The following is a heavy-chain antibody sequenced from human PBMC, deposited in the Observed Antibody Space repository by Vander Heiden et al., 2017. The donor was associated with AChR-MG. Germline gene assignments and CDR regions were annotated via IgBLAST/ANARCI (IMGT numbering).Heavy chain of an antibody. J-gene: IGHJ4*02. Sequence: QVQLQESGPGLVKPSETLSLTCSVSGGSVSGYYWTWIRQPAGKALEWIGHVYTSGTTSYNASLKSRTTMSVDTSENRFSLKLTSVTAADTAMYYCATCLSCSAWSTPRLDNWGQGTLVTVSS. CDR1: GGSVSGYY. CDR3: ATCLSCSAWSTPRLDN. V-gene: IGHV4-4*07. CDR2: VYTSGTT. D-gene: IGHD2-15*01.